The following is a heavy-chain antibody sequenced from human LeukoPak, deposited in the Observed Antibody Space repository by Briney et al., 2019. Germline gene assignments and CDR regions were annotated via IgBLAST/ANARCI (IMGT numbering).Heavy chain of an antibody. V-gene: IGHV1-8*01. J-gene: IGHJ5*02. Sequence: ASVKVSCKASGYTFTSNDINWVRQATGQGLEWMGWLNPNSGNTGYAQKFQGRVTITRNTSINTAYMELSSLRSEDTAVYYCAKMTASGRDNWFDPWGQGTLVTVSS. CDR1: GYTFTSND. CDR2: LNPNSGNT. CDR3: AKMTASGRDNWFDP. D-gene: IGHD2-15*01.